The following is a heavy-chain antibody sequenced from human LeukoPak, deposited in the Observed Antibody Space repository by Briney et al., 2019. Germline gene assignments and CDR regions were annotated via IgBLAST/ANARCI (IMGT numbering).Heavy chain of an antibody. D-gene: IGHD5-18*01. CDR3: ARESGYSYGLAGFFDY. J-gene: IGHJ4*02. CDR1: GFTVSSNY. CDR2: IYSDGRI. Sequence: GGSLRLSCTASGFTVSSNYMSWVRQAPGKGLEWVSVIYSDGRIHSADSVKGRFTISRDDSKNTLSLQMNSLRAEDTAVYYCARESGYSYGLAGFFDYWGQGTLVTVSS. V-gene: IGHV3-53*01.